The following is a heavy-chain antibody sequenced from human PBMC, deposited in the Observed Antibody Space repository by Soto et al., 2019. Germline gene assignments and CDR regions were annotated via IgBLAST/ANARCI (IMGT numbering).Heavy chain of an antibody. D-gene: IGHD6-13*01. CDR2: IYYSGST. CDR3: ARPGSGESSSWATVRTPHPFDY. CDR1: GGSISSSSYY. Sequence: SETLSLTCTVSGGSISSSSYYWGWIRQPPGKGLEWIGSIYYSGSTYYNPSLKSRVTISVDTSKNQFSLKLSSVTAADTAVYYCARPGSGESSSWATVRTPHPFDYWGQGTLVTVSS. J-gene: IGHJ4*02. V-gene: IGHV4-39*01.